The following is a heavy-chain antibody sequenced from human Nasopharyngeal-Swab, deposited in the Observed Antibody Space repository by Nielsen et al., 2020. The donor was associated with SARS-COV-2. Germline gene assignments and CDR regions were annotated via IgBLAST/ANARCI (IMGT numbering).Heavy chain of an antibody. Sequence: GESLKISCQASGFIFSNYVMTWVRQAPGKGLEWVSTISGGGETTFYVDSVKGRFTISRDNSKNTLYLQMNSLRAEDTAVYYCAKDLAVASPWGYWGQGTLVTVSS. D-gene: IGHD6-19*01. V-gene: IGHV3-23*01. CDR2: ISGGGETT. J-gene: IGHJ4*02. CDR1: GFIFSNYV. CDR3: AKDLAVASPWGY.